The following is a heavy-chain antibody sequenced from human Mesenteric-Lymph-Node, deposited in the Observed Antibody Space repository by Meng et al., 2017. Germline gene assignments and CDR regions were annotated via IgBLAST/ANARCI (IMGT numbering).Heavy chain of an antibody. CDR1: GGSISSGSYY. J-gene: IGHJ4*02. D-gene: IGHD2/OR15-2a*01. CDR3: AGADLLAGYYFDS. CDR2: IYTSGGP. Sequence: SETLSLTCTVSGGSISSGSYYWSWIRQPAGKGLEWIGRIYTSGGPNYNPSLKSRVTMSVDTSKNQFSLTLNSVSAADTAVYYCAGADLLAGYYFDSWGQGTLVTVSS. V-gene: IGHV4-61*02.